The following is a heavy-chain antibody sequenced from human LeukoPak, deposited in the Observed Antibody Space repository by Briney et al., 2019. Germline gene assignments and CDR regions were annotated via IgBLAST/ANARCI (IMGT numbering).Heavy chain of an antibody. CDR2: ISPYNGAT. CDR3: ARDSDWNVDY. Sequence: ASVTVSCEASGYTFTTYGFTWIRQAPGQGLERLGWISPYNGATEYAQNLQDRVSMTTDTSTNTAYIEVRSLKSDDTAVYYCARDSDWNVDYWGQGTLVTVSS. J-gene: IGHJ4*02. D-gene: IGHD1-1*01. CDR1: GYTFTTYG. V-gene: IGHV1-18*01.